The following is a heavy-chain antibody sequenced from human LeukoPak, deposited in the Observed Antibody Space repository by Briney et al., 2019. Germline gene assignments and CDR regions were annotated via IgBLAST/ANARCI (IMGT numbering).Heavy chain of an antibody. D-gene: IGHD3-22*01. V-gene: IGHV4-39*01. J-gene: IGHJ4*02. Sequence: SETLSLTCSVSGGSVSGYYWAWIRQPPGKGPEWIGTIHYFGDTYYNPSLKSRVTISVDPPKKQFFLNLSSVTAADTAVYYCARLGGYYDPPGYWGQGTLVTVSS. CDR2: IHYFGDT. CDR1: GGSVSGYY. CDR3: ARLGGYYDPPGY.